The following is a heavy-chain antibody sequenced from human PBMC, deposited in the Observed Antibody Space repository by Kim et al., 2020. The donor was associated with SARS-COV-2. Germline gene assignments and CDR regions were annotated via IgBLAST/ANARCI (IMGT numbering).Heavy chain of an antibody. J-gene: IGHJ3*02. D-gene: IGHD6-19*01. CDR3: ARGYSSGWYVSDAFDI. Sequence: KFQGRVTITADESTSTAYMELSSLRSEDTAVYYCARGYSSGWYVSDAFDIWRQGTMVTVSS. V-gene: IGHV1-69*01.